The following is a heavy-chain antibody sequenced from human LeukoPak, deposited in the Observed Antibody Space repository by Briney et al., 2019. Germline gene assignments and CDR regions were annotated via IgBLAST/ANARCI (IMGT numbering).Heavy chain of an antibody. D-gene: IGHD5-18*01. CDR3: ASTGSKAAMVPHYFDY. V-gene: IGHV1-18*01. CDR1: GYTFTSYG. Sequence: ASVKVSCKASGYTFTSYGISWLRQAPGQGLEWMGWISAYNGNTNYAQKLQGRVTMTTDTSTSTAYMELRSLRSDDTAVYYCASTGSKAAMVPHYFDYWGQGTLVTVSS. J-gene: IGHJ4*02. CDR2: ISAYNGNT.